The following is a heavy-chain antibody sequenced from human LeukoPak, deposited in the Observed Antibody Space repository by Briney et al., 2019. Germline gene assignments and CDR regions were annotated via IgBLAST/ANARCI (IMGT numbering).Heavy chain of an antibody. Sequence: PGGSLRLSCEASRFTFSSYWMSWVRQAPGKGLEWVANIKQDGSEKYYVDSVKGRFTISRDNAKNSLYLQLNSLRAEDTAVYYCARARGGYDFDYWGQGTLVTVSS. J-gene: IGHJ4*02. V-gene: IGHV3-7*03. CDR2: IKQDGSEK. CDR3: ARARGGYDFDY. CDR1: RFTFSSYW. D-gene: IGHD5-12*01.